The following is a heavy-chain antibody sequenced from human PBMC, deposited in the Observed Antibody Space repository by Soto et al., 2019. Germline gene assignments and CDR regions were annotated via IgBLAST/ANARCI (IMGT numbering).Heavy chain of an antibody. CDR3: ARHRRDYSSGWGYLDY. D-gene: IGHD6-19*01. Sequence: SETLSLTCTVSDDSISGYYWNWFRQPPGKGLEWIGYIYYSGSTIYNPSLKSRVTISVDTSKNLFSLSLRSVTAADTAVYYCARHRRDYSSGWGYLDYWGQGTLVTVSS. J-gene: IGHJ4*02. CDR1: DDSISGYY. CDR2: IYYSGST. V-gene: IGHV4-59*08.